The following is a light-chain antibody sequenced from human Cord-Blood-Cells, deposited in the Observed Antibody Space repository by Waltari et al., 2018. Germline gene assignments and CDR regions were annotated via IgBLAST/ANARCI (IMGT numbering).Light chain of an antibody. Sequence: VLTQSPATLSLSPGERATLSCRASQGVSSYLAWYQQKPGQAASLLIYDTSNRATGIPARFSGSGSGTDFTLTISSLEPEDFAVYDCQQRSNWPLTFGGGTKVEIK. CDR3: QQRSNWPLT. CDR1: QGVSSY. J-gene: IGKJ4*01. CDR2: DTS. V-gene: IGKV3-11*01.